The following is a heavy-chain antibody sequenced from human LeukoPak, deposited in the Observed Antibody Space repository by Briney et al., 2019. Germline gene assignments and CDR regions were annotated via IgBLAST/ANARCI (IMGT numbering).Heavy chain of an antibody. CDR3: ARDQPSLGAFDI. J-gene: IGHJ3*02. CDR2: ISYDGSNK. V-gene: IGHV3-30*03. Sequence: PGRSLRLSCAAPGFTFSSYGMHWVRQAPGKGLEWVAVISYDGSNKYYADSVKGRFTISRDNSKNTLYLQMNSLRAEDTAVYYCARDQPSLGAFDIWGQGTMVTVSS. D-gene: IGHD1-14*01. CDR1: GFTFSSYG.